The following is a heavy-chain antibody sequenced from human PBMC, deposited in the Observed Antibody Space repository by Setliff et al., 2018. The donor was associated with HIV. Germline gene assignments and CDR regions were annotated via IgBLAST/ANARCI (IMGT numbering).Heavy chain of an antibody. Sequence: SVKVSCKASGGTFGIYGISWVRQAPGQGLEWMGGTIPMFGTANYAQKFQGRVTITTDESTNTGYMELSSLRSEDTAVYYCARLSPQTWWFDPWGQGTLVTVSS. J-gene: IGHJ5*02. CDR2: TIPMFGTA. CDR3: ARLSPQTWWFDP. CDR1: GGTFGIYG. V-gene: IGHV1-69*05.